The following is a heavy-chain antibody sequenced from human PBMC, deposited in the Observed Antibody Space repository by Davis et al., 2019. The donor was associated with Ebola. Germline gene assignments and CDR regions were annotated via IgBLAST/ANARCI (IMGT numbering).Heavy chain of an antibody. Sequence: AASVKVSCKASGYTFTAYYIHWVRRAPGQGLEWMGWINPNSGGTNNAQKFQGRVTMTRDTSFSTAYMELNSLSSEDTAVYYCATSYSLRFLGFDPWGQGTLVTVSS. J-gene: IGHJ5*02. CDR2: INPNSGGT. V-gene: IGHV1-2*02. CDR3: ATSYSLRFLGFDP. CDR1: GYTFTAYY. D-gene: IGHD3-3*01.